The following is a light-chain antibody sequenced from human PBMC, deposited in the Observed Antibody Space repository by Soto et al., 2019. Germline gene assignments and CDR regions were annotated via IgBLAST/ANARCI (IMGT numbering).Light chain of an antibody. J-gene: IGLJ2*01. CDR2: EVS. V-gene: IGLV2-8*01. CDR3: SSYVGSNNLI. Sequence: QSALTQPPSASGSPGQSVTISCTGTSSDVGGYNYVSWYQQHPGKAPKLMIYEVSKRPSGVPDRFSGSKSGNTASLTVSGLQVEDEADYYCSSYVGSNNLIFGGGTKVTVL. CDR1: SSDVGGYNY.